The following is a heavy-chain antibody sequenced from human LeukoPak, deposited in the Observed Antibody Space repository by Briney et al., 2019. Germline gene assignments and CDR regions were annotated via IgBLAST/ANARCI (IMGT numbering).Heavy chain of an antibody. J-gene: IGHJ5*02. D-gene: IGHD2-2*01. CDR3: ASSIVVVPAAMGYWFDP. CDR1: GGSSSSGDYY. CDR2: IYYSGST. V-gene: IGHV4-30-4*08. Sequence: SQTLSLTCTVSGGSSSSGDYYWSWIRQPPGKGLEWIGYIYYSGSTYYNPSLKSRVTISVDTSKNQFSLKLSSVTAADTAVDYCASSIVVVPAAMGYWFDPWGQGTLVTVSS.